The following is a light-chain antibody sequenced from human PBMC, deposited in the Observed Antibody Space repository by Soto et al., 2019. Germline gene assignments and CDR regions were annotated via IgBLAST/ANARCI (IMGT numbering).Light chain of an antibody. CDR1: QSVSSSY. CDR3: QQYGSSPWT. J-gene: IGKJ1*01. CDR2: GAS. Sequence: TQSPCTLSLSRWERATLSFSASQSVSSSYLAWYQQKPGQAPRLLIYGASSRATGIPDRFSGSGSGTDFTLTISRLEPEDFAVYYCQQYGSSPWTFGQGTKVDIK. V-gene: IGKV3-20*01.